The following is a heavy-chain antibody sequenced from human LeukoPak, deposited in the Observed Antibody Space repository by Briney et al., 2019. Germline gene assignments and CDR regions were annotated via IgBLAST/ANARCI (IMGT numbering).Heavy chain of an antibody. D-gene: IGHD6-6*01. CDR3: ARSIATYGPTHNWFGP. V-gene: IGHV4-39*01. CDR2: IYYSGST. CDR1: GGSITSSLSY. Sequence: PSETLSLTYSVSGGSITSSLSYWGWIRQPPGKGLEWIGSIYYSGSTYYSPSLKSRVTISVDTSKNQFSLKLSSVTAADTAVYYCARSIATYGPTHNWFGPWGQGILVTVSS. J-gene: IGHJ5*02.